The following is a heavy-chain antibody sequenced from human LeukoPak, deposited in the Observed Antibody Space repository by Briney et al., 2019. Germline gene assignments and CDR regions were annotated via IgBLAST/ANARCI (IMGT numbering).Heavy chain of an antibody. D-gene: IGHD5-12*01. V-gene: IGHV1-2*02. CDR2: INPNSGGT. CDR3: ARDLLDIVDTIRGYY. Sequence: ASVKVSCKTSGYTFNAYYMHWVRQAPGQGLEWMGWINPNSGGTNYAQKFQGRVTMTRDTSISTAYMELSRLRSDDTAVYYCARDLLDIVDTIRGYYWGQGTLVTVSS. CDR1: GYTFNAYY. J-gene: IGHJ4*02.